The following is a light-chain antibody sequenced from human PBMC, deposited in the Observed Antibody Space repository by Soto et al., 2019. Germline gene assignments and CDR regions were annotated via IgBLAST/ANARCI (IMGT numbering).Light chain of an antibody. CDR2: GDN. Sequence: QSVLTQPPSASGTPGQRDTMSCSGGSSNIGRNTVSWYQQLPGTAPKVLISGDNQRSSGVPDRFSGSKSGTSASLAISGLQSEDEADYYCAAWDDSLSGPVFGGGTKLTVL. CDR3: AAWDDSLSGPV. V-gene: IGLV1-44*01. CDR1: SSNIGRNT. J-gene: IGLJ2*01.